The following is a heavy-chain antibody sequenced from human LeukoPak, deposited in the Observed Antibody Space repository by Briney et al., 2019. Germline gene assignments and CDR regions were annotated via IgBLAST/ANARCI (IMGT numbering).Heavy chain of an antibody. V-gene: IGHV3-23*01. CDR2: ISGSGGST. Sequence: GGSLRLSCAASGFTFSSYGMSWVRQAPGKGLEWVSAISGSGGSTYYADSVKGRFTISRDNSKNTLYLQMNSLRAEDTAVYYCARDDITGSGMGLDWGQGTLVTVSS. CDR3: ARDDITGSGMGLD. D-gene: IGHD1-20*01. CDR1: GFTFSSYG. J-gene: IGHJ4*02.